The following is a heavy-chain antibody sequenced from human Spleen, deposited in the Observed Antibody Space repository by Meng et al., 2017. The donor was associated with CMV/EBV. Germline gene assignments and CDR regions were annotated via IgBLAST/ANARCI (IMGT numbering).Heavy chain of an antibody. D-gene: IGHD5-24*01. CDR2: IWPDGSDK. V-gene: IGHV3-7*01. J-gene: IGHJ4*02. CDR1: GFPLSDKY. CDR3: VRLQGTVTTFDY. Sequence: SCASSGFPLSDKYIGWVRQPPGKGLGWVATIWPDGSDKKYVDSVKGRFTISRDNAKNSLYLQMSNMKVEDTAVYYCVRLQGTVTTFDYWGQGALVTVSS.